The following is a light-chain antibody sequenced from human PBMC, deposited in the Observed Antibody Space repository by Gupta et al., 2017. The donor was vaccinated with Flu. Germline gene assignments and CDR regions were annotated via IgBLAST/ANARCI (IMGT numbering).Light chain of an antibody. CDR2: RDS. Sequence: ALGQTARITCGGNNIGSKHVHWYQQKPGQAPVLVIYRDSNRPSGIPERFSGSNSGNTATLTISRAQAGDEADFYCQVWDSSTGVFGGGTKLTVL. V-gene: IGLV3-9*01. CDR3: QVWDSSTGV. J-gene: IGLJ3*02. CDR1: NIGSKH.